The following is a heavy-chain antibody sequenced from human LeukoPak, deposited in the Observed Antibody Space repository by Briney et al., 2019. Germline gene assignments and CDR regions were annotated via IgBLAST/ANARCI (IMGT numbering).Heavy chain of an antibody. CDR2: ISAYNGNT. CDR3: ASNYYDSSGYARTNYYYYGMDV. CDR1: GYTFTSYD. Sequence: GASVKVSCKASGYTFTSYDINWVRQATGQGLEWMGWISAYNGNTNYAQKLQGRVTMTTDTSTSTAYMELRSPRSDDTAVYYCASNYYDSSGYARTNYYYYGMDVWGQGTTVTVSS. J-gene: IGHJ6*02. V-gene: IGHV1-18*01. D-gene: IGHD3-22*01.